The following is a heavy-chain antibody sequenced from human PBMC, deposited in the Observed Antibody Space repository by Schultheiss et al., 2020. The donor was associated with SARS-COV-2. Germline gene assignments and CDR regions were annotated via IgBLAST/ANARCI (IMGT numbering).Heavy chain of an antibody. CDR2: ISYDGSNK. J-gene: IGHJ2*01. Sequence: GGSLRLSCAASGFTFSSYAMHWVRQAPGKGLEWVAVISYDGSNKYYADSVKGRFTISRDNAKNSLYLQMNSLRAEDTAVYYCASDFPDLWGRGTLVTVSS. CDR1: GFTFSSYA. CDR3: ASDFPDL. V-gene: IGHV3-30*07.